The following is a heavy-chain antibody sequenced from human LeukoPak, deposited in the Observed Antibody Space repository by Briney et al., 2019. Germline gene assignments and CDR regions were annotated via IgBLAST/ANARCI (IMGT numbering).Heavy chain of an antibody. CDR2: ISWNSGSI. V-gene: IGHV3-9*03. CDR1: GFTFDDYA. CDR3: AKVGYGDYGAFDI. D-gene: IGHD4-17*01. J-gene: IGHJ3*02. Sequence: GGSLRLSCAASGFTFDDYAMHWVRQAPGKGLEWVSGISWNSGSIGYADSVKGRFTISRGNAKNSLYLQMNSLRAEDMALYYCAKVGYGDYGAFDIWGQGTMVTVSS.